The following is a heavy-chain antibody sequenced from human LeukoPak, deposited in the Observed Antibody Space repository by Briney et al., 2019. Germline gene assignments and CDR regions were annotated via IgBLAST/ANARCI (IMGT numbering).Heavy chain of an antibody. J-gene: IGHJ4*02. Sequence: SETLSLTCTVSGDSISTSSYYWGWIRQPPGKGLEWIGNIYYSGSTYYNPSLKSRVTISVDTSKNQCSLKLSSLTASDTAVYYCARLPRSSSWYTGFDYWGPGTLVTVSS. CDR1: GDSISTSSYY. CDR2: IYYSGST. CDR3: ARLPRSSSWYTGFDY. V-gene: IGHV4-39*01. D-gene: IGHD6-13*01.